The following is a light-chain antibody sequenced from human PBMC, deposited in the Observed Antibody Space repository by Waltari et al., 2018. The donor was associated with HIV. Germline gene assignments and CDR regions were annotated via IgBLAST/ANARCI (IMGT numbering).Light chain of an antibody. V-gene: IGKV3-11*01. Sequence: EIVLTQSPATLSLSPGERATLSCRASQSVSGYLAWYQQNPGQAPRLLIYDASNRATGIPARFSGSGSGTDFTLTISSLEPEDFAVYYCQQRSKGFGGGTKVEIK. J-gene: IGKJ4*01. CDR3: QQRSKG. CDR1: QSVSGY. CDR2: DAS.